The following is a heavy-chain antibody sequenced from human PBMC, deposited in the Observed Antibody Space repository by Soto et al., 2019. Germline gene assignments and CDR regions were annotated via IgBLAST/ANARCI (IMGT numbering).Heavy chain of an antibody. Sequence: QVQLVESGGGVVQPGRSLRLSCAASGFTFSSYAMHWVRQAPGKGLEWVAVISYDGSNKYYADSVKGRFTISRDNSKNTLYLQMNSLRAEDTAVYYCARDQSAYCGGDCYAYYYYGMDVWGQGTTVTVSS. CDR2: ISYDGSNK. J-gene: IGHJ6*02. D-gene: IGHD2-21*02. V-gene: IGHV3-30-3*01. CDR1: GFTFSSYA. CDR3: ARDQSAYCGGDCYAYYYYGMDV.